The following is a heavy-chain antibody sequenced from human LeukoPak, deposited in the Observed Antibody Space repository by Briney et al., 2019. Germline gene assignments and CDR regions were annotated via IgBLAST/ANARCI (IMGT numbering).Heavy chain of an antibody. CDR1: GFTVSSNS. Sequence: GGSLRLSCAASGFTVSSNSMSWVRQAPGKGLEWVSVIYSGVSTYYADSVKGRFTISRDNSKNTLYLQMNSLRAEDTAVYYCATDSSSWYYYFDYWGQGTLVTVSS. D-gene: IGHD6-13*01. J-gene: IGHJ4*02. CDR2: IYSGVST. V-gene: IGHV3-66*02. CDR3: ATDSSSWYYYFDY.